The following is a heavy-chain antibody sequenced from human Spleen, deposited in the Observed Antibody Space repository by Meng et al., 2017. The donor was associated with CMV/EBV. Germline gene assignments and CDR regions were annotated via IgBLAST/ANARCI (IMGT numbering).Heavy chain of an antibody. CDR1: GGSLSTVDHY. Sequence: SGGSLSTVDHYGSWIRQPPGKGLEWIGYIYHSGSTYYNPSLKSRVTMSVDTSKNQFSLNLRSVTAADTAVYYCARNAGGSSFPFDYWGQGTLVTVSS. D-gene: IGHD6-6*01. CDR3: ARNAGGSSFPFDY. V-gene: IGHV4-30-4*01. J-gene: IGHJ4*02. CDR2: IYHSGST.